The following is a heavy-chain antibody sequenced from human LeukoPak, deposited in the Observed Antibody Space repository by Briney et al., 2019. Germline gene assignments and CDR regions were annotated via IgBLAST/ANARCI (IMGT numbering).Heavy chain of an antibody. CDR1: GYTFTGYY. CDR2: INPNSGGT. V-gene: IGHV1-2*02. CDR3: ARRKVAATRNWFDP. Sequence: ASVKVSCKASGYTFTGYYMHWVRQAPGQGLEWMGWINPNSGGTNYAQKFQGRVTMTRDTSISTAYMELSRLRSDDTAAYYCARRKVAATRNWFDPWAREPWSPSPQ. D-gene: IGHD2-15*01. J-gene: IGHJ5*02.